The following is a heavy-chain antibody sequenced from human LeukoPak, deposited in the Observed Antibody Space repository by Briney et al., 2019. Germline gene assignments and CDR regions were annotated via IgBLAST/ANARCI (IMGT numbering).Heavy chain of an antibody. CDR3: AREGIAAAGTGVP. CDR2: ISSSSSYI. D-gene: IGHD6-13*01. V-gene: IGHV3-21*01. J-gene: IGHJ5*02. Sequence: GGSLRLSCAASGFTFSSYSMNWVRQAPGKGLEWVSSISSSSSYIYYADSVEGRFTISRDNAKNSLYLQMNSLRAEDTAVYYCAREGIAAAGTGVPWGQGTLVTVSS. CDR1: GFTFSSYS.